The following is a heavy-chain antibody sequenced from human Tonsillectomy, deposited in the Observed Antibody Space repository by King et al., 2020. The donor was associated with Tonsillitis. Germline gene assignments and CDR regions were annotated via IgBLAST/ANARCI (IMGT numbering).Heavy chain of an antibody. J-gene: IGHJ4*02. CDR1: GYSFTSYW. Sequence: VQLVESAAEVKKPGESLKISCKGSGYSFTSYWIARVRQMPGKGLEWMGIIFPGDSDTRYSPSFQGQVTISADKSISTAYLQWSSLKASDTAIYYCARAPHDYVDFWGQGTLVTVSS. CDR2: IFPGDSDT. V-gene: IGHV5-51*01. CDR3: ARAPHDYVDF.